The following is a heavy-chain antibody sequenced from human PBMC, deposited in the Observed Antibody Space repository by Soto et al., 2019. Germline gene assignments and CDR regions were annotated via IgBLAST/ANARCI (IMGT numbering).Heavy chain of an antibody. CDR1: GGSISNYY. J-gene: IGHJ6*02. CDR3: VRELSTVTNYGMDV. V-gene: IGHV4-59*01. D-gene: IGHD4-17*01. CDR2: IYYSGST. Sequence: PSETLSLTCTVSGGSISNYYWSWIRQPPGKELEWIAYIYYSGSTNYNPSIKSRVTITEDTSKNQLSLKLSSVTAADTAVYYCVRELSTVTNYGMDVWGQGTTVTVSS.